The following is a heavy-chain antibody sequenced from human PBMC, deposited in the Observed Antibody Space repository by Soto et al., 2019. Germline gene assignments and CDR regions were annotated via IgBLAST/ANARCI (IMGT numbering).Heavy chain of an antibody. D-gene: IGHD3-16*02. Sequence: QVQLQESGPGLVKPSGTLSLTCAVSGGSISSSNWWSWVRQPPGKGLEWIGEIYHSGSTNYNPSHKSRVTISVDKSKNQFSLKLISVTAEDTAVYYCARELRLGELSLYRYIDYWGQGTLVTVSS. CDR2: IYHSGST. CDR3: ARELRLGELSLYRYIDY. V-gene: IGHV4-4*02. CDR1: GGSISSSNW. J-gene: IGHJ4*02.